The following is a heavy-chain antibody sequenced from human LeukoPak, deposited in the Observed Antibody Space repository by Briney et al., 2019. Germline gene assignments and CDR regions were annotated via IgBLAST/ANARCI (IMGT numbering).Heavy chain of an antibody. CDR1: GFTFSTYS. CDR3: AKDPRTRGSGNPYFDY. V-gene: IGHV3-23*01. CDR2: ISGSGGST. Sequence: GGSLRLSCAASGFTFSTYSMNWVRQAPGKGLEWVSAISGSGGSTYYAESVKGRFTISRDNSKNTLYLQMNSLRAEDTAVYYCAKDPRTRGSGNPYFDYWGQGTLVTVSS. J-gene: IGHJ4*02. D-gene: IGHD3-10*01.